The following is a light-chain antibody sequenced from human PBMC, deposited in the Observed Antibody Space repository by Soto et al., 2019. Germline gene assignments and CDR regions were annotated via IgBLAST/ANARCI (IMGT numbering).Light chain of an antibody. V-gene: IGKV3-20*01. CDR2: GAS. CDR1: QRVSSSY. CDR3: QRYGSSPPFT. J-gene: IGKJ2*01. Sequence: EIVLTQSPGTLSLSPGERATLSCRASQRVSSSYLPWYQKKPGQAPRLLIYGASRTATGIPHRFSGSGSGTVFTLTISRLEPEDCAVYFCQRYGSSPPFTFGQGTKVEI.